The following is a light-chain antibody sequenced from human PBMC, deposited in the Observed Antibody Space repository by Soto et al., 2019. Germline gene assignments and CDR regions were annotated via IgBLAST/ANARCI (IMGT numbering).Light chain of an antibody. CDR3: QSYDTSLSAWV. CDR1: RPSIGSNH. J-gene: IGLJ3*02. Sequence: QSVLTQPPSASGTPGQRVTISCSGSRPSIGSNHVYWYQQLPGMAPKLLISGNTNRPSGVPDRFSGSKSGSSASLTISGLQAEDEADYYCQSYDTSLSAWVFGGGTKLTVL. V-gene: IGLV1-40*01. CDR2: GNT.